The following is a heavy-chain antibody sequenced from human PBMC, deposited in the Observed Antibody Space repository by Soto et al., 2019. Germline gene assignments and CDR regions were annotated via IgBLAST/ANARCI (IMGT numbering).Heavy chain of an antibody. J-gene: IGHJ5*02. CDR2: IYYSGST. Sequence: SLPLSVTCTVSGGSSIGGGCYWSRNRQHPGKGLEWIGEIYYSGSTNYNPSLKSRVTISVDTSKNQFSLKLSSVTAADTAVYYCARGAVYDFWSGNWFDPWGQGTLVTVSS. CDR3: ARGAVYDFWSGNWFDP. D-gene: IGHD3-3*01. V-gene: IGHV4-31*03. CDR1: GGSSIGGGCY.